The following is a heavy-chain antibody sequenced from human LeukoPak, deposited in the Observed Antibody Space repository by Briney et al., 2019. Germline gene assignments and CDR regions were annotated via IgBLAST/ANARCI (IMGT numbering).Heavy chain of an antibody. Sequence: SETLSLTCTVSGYSISSGYYWGWIRQPPGKGLEWIGSIYYSGSTYYNPSLKSRVTISVDTSKNQFSLKLSSVTAADTAVYYCARLVTALQRPPAIDYWGQGTLVTVSS. J-gene: IGHJ4*02. CDR2: IYYSGST. CDR3: ARLVTALQRPPAIDY. CDR1: GYSISSGYY. D-gene: IGHD5-18*01. V-gene: IGHV4-38-2*02.